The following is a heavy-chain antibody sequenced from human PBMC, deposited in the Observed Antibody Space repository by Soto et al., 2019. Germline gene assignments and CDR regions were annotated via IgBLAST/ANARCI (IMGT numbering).Heavy chain of an antibody. D-gene: IGHD2-8*01. V-gene: IGHV3-74*01. CDR1: GFTFSTYW. J-gene: IGHJ4*02. Sequence: GGSLRLPCAASGFTFSTYWMHWVRQAPGKGLVWVSRINSDGSTTNYADSVKGRFTISRDNAKNSLYLQMNSLRVDDTAVYYCVRDYQWAFDYWGQGTLVTASS. CDR3: VRDYQWAFDY. CDR2: INSDGSTT.